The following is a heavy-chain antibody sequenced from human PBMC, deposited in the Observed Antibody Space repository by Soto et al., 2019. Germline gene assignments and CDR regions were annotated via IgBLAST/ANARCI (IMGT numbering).Heavy chain of an antibody. D-gene: IGHD6-19*01. CDR3: ARGRYSSGWYDAEYFQH. V-gene: IGHV3-30-3*01. J-gene: IGHJ1*01. CDR2: ISYDGSNK. Sequence: VAVISYDGSNKYYADSVKGRFTISRDNSKNTLYLQMNSLRAEDTAVYYCARGRYSSGWYDAEYFQHWGQGPLVTVSS.